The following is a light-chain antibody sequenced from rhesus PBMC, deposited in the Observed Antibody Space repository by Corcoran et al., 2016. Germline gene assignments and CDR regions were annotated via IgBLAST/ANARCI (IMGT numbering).Light chain of an antibody. Sequence: EIVMTQSPATLSLSPGERASLSCRASDSVSNYVAWYQQKPGQAPRLLISGASSRATGIPDRFSGSGAGTDFSLIISSLEPEDVGLYYCQQYYDWNSFGQGTKVEI. J-gene: IGKJ2*01. CDR1: DSVSNY. CDR3: QQYYDWNS. CDR2: GAS. V-gene: IGKV3S9*01.